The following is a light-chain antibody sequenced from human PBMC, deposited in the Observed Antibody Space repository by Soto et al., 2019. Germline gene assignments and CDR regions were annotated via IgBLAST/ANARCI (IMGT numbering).Light chain of an antibody. CDR3: QQYGSSPRT. CDR1: QSVSSGY. CDR2: GAS. V-gene: IGKV3-20*01. Sequence: EIVLTQSPGTLSLSPGERATLPCRASQSVSSGYLAWYQHKPGQAPRLLIFGASIRSAGIPDRFTGSGSGADFTLTISRLEPEDFAVYYCQQYGSSPRTFGQGTKVDIK. J-gene: IGKJ1*01.